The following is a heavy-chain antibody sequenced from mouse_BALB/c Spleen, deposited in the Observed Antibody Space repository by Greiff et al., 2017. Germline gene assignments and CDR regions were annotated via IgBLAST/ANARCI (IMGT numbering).Heavy chain of an antibody. J-gene: IGHJ1*01. CDR3: TRYDGYSYWYFDV. CDR1: GYTFTSYW. V-gene: IGHV1-69*02. CDR2: IYPSDSYT. D-gene: IGHD2-3*01. Sequence: QVQLQQSGAELVRPGASVKLSCKASGYTFTSYWINWVKQRPGQGLEWIGNIYPSDSYTNYNQKFKDKATLTVDKSSSTAYMQLSSPTSEDSAVYYCTRYDGYSYWYFDVWGAGTTVTVSS.